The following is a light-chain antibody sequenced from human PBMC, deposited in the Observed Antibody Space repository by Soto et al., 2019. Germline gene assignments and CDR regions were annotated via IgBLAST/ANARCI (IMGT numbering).Light chain of an antibody. CDR2: DNN. CDR3: GTCDSSLSAVV. V-gene: IGLV1-51*02. Sequence: QSVLTQPASVSGAPGQTVTISCSGSSSNIGSNNVSWYQQLPGTATKLLIYDNNKRPSGIPDRFSGSKSGTSATLGITGLQTGDEADYYCGTCDSSLSAVVFGGGTKLTVL. CDR1: SSNIGSNN. J-gene: IGLJ3*02.